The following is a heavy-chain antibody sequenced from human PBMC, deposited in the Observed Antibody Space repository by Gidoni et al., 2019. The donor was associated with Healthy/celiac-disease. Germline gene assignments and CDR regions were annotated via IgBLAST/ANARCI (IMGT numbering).Heavy chain of an antibody. CDR1: GYSFTSYW. J-gene: IGHJ6*02. V-gene: IGHV5-51*03. CDR3: ASPLGHGPGTSPWDYYYGMDV. D-gene: IGHD7-27*01. CDR2: IYPGDSYT. Sequence: EVQLVQSGAEVKKPSESLKISCKGSGYSFTSYWLGCVRQMHGKGLECMGIIYPGDSYTRYSPSLQAQVTSSAEKSISTADLQWSSRKGLDTVMYYCASPLGHGPGTSPWDYYYGMDVWGQGTTGTVSS.